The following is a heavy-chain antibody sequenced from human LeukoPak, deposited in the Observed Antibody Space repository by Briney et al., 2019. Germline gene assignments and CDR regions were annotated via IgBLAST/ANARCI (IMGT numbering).Heavy chain of an antibody. Sequence: PGGSLRLSCAASGFTFSSYEMNWVRQAPGKGLEWVSYISSSGSTIYYADSVKGRFTISRDNAKNSLYLQMNSLRAEDTAVYYCAGEGRDFNHFDYWGQGTLVTVSS. CDR2: ISSSGSTI. D-gene: IGHD3-3*01. CDR3: AGEGRDFNHFDY. V-gene: IGHV3-48*03. CDR1: GFTFSSYE. J-gene: IGHJ4*02.